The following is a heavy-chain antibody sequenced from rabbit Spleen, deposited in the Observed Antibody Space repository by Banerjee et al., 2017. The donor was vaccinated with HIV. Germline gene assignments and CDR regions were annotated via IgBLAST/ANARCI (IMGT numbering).Heavy chain of an antibody. D-gene: IGHD4-1*01. Sequence: EQLEESGGGLVQPEGSLTLTCTASGVSFSDNDVICWVRQAPGKGLEWIACINTITGRSVCASCARGRLIIFIHTSAAEALHTTSLTAGGAAGYLFVRESCGRCSCLGMDLGGPGTLGT. CDR1: GVSFSDNDV. J-gene: IGHJ6*01. CDR2: INTITGRS. V-gene: IGHV1S45*01. CDR3: VRESCGRCSCLGMDL.